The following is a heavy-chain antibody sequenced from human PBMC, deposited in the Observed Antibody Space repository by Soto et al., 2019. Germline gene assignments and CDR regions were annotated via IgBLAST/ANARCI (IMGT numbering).Heavy chain of an antibody. CDR2: ITPFNGNT. CDR1: GYTFTYRY. J-gene: IGHJ6*02. D-gene: IGHD2-15*01. V-gene: IGHV1-45*02. Sequence: SVKVSCKASGYTFTYRYLHWVRQAPGQALEWMGWITPFNGNTNYAQKFQDRGTITRDRSRSTAYMELSSLRSEDTAMYYCASSRRYCSGGSCYSYYYYGMDVWGQGTTVTVSS. CDR3: ASSRRYCSGGSCYSYYYYGMDV.